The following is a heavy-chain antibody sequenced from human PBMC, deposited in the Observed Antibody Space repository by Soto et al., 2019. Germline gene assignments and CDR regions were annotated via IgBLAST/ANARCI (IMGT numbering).Heavy chain of an antibody. CDR1: GGSINSGNYY. Sequence: PSETLSLTCTVSGGSINSGNYYWNWIRQHPGKGLEWIAYISYSGSTSYNPSLESRVTISVDTSKNQFSLKLSSVTAADTAVYYCARLSITANGGWFDPWGQGTLVTVSS. CDR3: ARLSITANGGWFDP. V-gene: IGHV4-31*03. D-gene: IGHD6-6*01. CDR2: ISYSGST. J-gene: IGHJ5*02.